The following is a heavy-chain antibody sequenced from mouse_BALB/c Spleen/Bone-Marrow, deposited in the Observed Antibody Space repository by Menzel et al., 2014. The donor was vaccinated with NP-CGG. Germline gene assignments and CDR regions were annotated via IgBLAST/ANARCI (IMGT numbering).Heavy chain of an antibody. CDR2: IRNKAYGYTT. J-gene: IGHJ4*01. CDR3: ARFPMDY. V-gene: IGHV7-3*02. Sequence: VMLVESGGGLVQPGGSLRLSCTTSGFTFTDYYMSWVRQPPGKALEWLAFIRNKAYGYTTDYSASVRGRFTISRDNSQSILYLQMNTLRAEDSATYYCARFPMDYWGQGTSVTVSS. CDR1: GFTFTDYY.